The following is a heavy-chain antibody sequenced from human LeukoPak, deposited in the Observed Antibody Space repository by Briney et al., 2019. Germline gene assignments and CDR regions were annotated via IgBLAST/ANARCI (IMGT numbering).Heavy chain of an antibody. CDR2: ISSSSSYI. D-gene: IGHD4-11*01. J-gene: IGHJ4*02. CDR3: ARARKLTTVTTFSYFAY. CDR1: GFTFSSYN. V-gene: IGHV3-21*01. Sequence: GGSLRLSCAASGFTFSSYNMNWVRQAPGKGLEWVSSISSSSSYIYYADSVKGRFTISRDNAKNSLYLQMNSLRAEDTAVYYCARARKLTTVTTFSYFAYWGQGTLVTVSS.